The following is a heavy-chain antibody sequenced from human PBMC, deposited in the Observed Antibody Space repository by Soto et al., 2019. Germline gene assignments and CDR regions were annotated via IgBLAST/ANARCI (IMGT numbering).Heavy chain of an antibody. V-gene: IGHV1-3*01. CDR1: GYSFTSYA. CDR3: AKGDYYGSGSYYTNYYGMDV. Sequence: ASVKVSCKASGYSFTSYAMHWVRQAPGQRPEWMGWINAGNGNAKYSQRFQVRVTITSDTSASTIYMELSSLRSEDTAVYYCAKGDYYGSGSYYTNYYGMDVWGQGTTVTVSS. J-gene: IGHJ6*02. D-gene: IGHD3-10*01. CDR2: INAGNGNA.